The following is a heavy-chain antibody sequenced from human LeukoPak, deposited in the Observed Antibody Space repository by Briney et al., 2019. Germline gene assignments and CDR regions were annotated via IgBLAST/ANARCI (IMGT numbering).Heavy chain of an antibody. V-gene: IGHV3-30*02. Sequence: GGSLGLSCAASGFTFSSYGMHWVRQAPGKGLEWVAFIRYDGSNKYYADSVKGRFTISRDNSKNTLYLQMNSLRAEDTAVYYCAKALMEGYSYGFIGYWGQGTLVTVSS. CDR1: GFTFSSYG. J-gene: IGHJ4*02. CDR3: AKALMEGYSYGFIGY. D-gene: IGHD5-18*01. CDR2: IRYDGSNK.